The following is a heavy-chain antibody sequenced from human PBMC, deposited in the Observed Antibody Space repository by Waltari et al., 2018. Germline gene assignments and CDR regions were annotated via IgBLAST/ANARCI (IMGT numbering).Heavy chain of an antibody. Sequence: EVQLVESGGGLVQPGGSLRLSCAASGFTFDNYVMNWLRQAPGKGLGCVSGISGGGFSTYYADSVKGRFTISRDNSKNMLFLQMNGLRADDTALYYCARDRIRYCSGGICYSEGAFDIWGQGTMVTVSS. CDR3: ARDRIRYCSGGICYSEGAFDI. V-gene: IGHV3-23*04. D-gene: IGHD2-8*02. CDR2: ISGGGFST. J-gene: IGHJ3*02. CDR1: GFTFDNYV.